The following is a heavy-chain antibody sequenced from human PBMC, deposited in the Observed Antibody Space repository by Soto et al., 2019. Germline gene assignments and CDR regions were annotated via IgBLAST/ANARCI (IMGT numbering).Heavy chain of an antibody. CDR1: GGTFSNYA. CDR3: ARGVDYEGYFAY. J-gene: IGHJ4*02. D-gene: IGHD4-17*01. CDR2: IILPFGTA. V-gene: IGHV1-69*12. Sequence: QVRLVQSGAEVKKPGSSVKVSCKASGGTFSNYAISWVRQAPGQGLEWMGGIILPFGTANYAEKFPDRVSITAEECMPTTYMELRGLRSEDTAVSYCARGVDYEGYFAYWGQGALVTVSA.